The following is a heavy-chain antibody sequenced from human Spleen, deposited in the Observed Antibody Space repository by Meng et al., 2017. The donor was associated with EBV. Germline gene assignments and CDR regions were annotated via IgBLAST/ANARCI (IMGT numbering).Heavy chain of an antibody. CDR2: IIPLYGTP. J-gene: IGHJ4*02. V-gene: IGHV1-69*01. CDR3: ARGARFRELSGYLDY. Sequence: QGLLGRSGAEWKKPGSSGTVSCKASGGSLTNYAINWVRQAPGQGLEWVGGIIPLYGTPTYAQKFQGRVSIIADESSNTVYMDLSSLRSGDTAVYYCARGARFRELSGYLDYWGQGTLVTVSS. CDR1: GGSLTNYA. D-gene: IGHD3-10*01.